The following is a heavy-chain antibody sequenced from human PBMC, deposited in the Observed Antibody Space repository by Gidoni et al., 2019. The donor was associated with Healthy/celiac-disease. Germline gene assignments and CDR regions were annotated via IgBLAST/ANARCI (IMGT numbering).Heavy chain of an antibody. D-gene: IGHD3-16*02. V-gene: IGHV4-34*01. CDR2: INHSGST. Sequence: QVQLQQWGAGLLKPSETLSLTCAVYGGSFSGYYWSWIRQPPGKGLEWIGEINHSGSTNYNPSLKSRVTISVDTSKNQFSLKLSSVTAADTAVYYCARGAIGYDYIWGSYRYPPRGNFDYWGQGTLVTVSS. CDR3: ARGAIGYDYIWGSYRYPPRGNFDY. CDR1: GGSFSGYY. J-gene: IGHJ4*02.